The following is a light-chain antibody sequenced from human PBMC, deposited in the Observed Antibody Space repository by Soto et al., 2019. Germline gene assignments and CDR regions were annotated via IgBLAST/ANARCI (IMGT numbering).Light chain of an antibody. Sequence: QSVLTQPASVSGSPGQSITIYCTGTSSDVGSYNLVSWYQQHPGKAPKLMIYEVSKRPSGISNRFSGSKSGNTASLTISGLQAEDEADYYCCSYAGSSYVFGPGTKVTVL. CDR3: CSYAGSSYV. CDR1: SSDVGSYNL. J-gene: IGLJ1*01. CDR2: EVS. V-gene: IGLV2-23*02.